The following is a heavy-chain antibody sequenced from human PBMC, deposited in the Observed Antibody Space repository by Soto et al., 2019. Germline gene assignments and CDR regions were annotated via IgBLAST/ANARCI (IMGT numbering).Heavy chain of an antibody. J-gene: IGHJ5*01. CDR2: IIPIFGRT. V-gene: IGHV1-69*01. Sequence: QVQLVQSGTDVKEPGSSVKVSCKASGGSFSTSSFVWVRQGPGQGLEWMGGIIPIFGRTNLAQKFQGRVTFSEDESTRTTYVERRILTSEVKAIYYCARDVVRSFAMDSWGEGTLVTGSS. CDR3: ARDVVRSFAMDS. CDR1: GGSFSTSS. D-gene: IGHD2-15*01.